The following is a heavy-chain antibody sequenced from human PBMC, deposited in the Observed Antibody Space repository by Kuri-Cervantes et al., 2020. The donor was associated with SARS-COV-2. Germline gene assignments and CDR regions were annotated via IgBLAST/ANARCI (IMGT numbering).Heavy chain of an antibody. D-gene: IGHD1-26*01. CDR3: ARAGTSGSYLGY. J-gene: IGHJ4*02. CDR2: INWNGVRT. Sequence: GESLKISCAASGFTFDDYGMSWVRQAPGKGLEWVSGINWNGVRTGYTDSVKGRFTISRDNAKNSLYLQMNSLRAEDTACYYCARAGTSGSYLGYWGQGTLVTVSS. V-gene: IGHV3-20*04. CDR1: GFTFDDYG.